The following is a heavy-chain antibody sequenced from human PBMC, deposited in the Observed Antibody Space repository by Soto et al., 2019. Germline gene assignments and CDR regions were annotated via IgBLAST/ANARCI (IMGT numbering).Heavy chain of an antibody. CDR3: ARTVGAAYYFDF. D-gene: IGHD1-26*01. J-gene: IGHJ4*02. CDR1: GDSMTKYY. V-gene: IGHV4-4*07. Sequence: PSETLSLTCIVSGDSMTKYYWSWLRQPAGKGLEWIGRVYMSGSTNYNPSLKSRVTMSIDTSNNRFSLDLKSVTAADTAVYYCARTVGAAYYFDFWGQGALVTVSS. CDR2: VYMSGST.